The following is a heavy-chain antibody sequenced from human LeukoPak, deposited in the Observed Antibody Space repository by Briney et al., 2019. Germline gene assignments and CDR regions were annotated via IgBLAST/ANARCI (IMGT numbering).Heavy chain of an antibody. CDR1: GGSFSGYY. D-gene: IGHD3-3*01. Sequence: PSETLSLTCAVYGGSFSGYYWSWIRQPPGKGLEWIGEINHSGSTNYNPSFKSRVTISVDTSKNQFSLKVTSVTAADTAVYYCARSDFSMYTWFDPWGQGTQVTVSS. CDR2: INHSGST. V-gene: IGHV4-34*01. J-gene: IGHJ5*02. CDR3: ARSDFSMYTWFDP.